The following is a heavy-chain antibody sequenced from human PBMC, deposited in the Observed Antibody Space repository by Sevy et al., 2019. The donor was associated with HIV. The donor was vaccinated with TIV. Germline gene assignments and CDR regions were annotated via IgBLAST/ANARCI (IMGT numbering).Heavy chain of an antibody. CDR2: MNPNSGNT. CDR1: GYTFTSYD. Sequence: ASVKVSCKASGYTFTSYDINWVRQATGQGLEWMGWMNPNSGNTGYAQKFQGRVTMTRNTSIRTAYRELSSLRSEDTAVYYCARAQYPGYSSGWYDYFDYWGQGTLVTVSS. D-gene: IGHD6-19*01. CDR3: ARAQYPGYSSGWYDYFDY. J-gene: IGHJ4*02. V-gene: IGHV1-8*01.